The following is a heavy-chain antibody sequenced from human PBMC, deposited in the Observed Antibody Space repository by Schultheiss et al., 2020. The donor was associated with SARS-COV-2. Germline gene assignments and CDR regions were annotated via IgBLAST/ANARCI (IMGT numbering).Heavy chain of an antibody. D-gene: IGHD2-21*02. CDR2: ISGSGGST. CDR1: GFTVTNAW. J-gene: IGHJ6*02. V-gene: IGHV3-23*01. CDR3: ARGRAYCGGDCYSPLGV. Sequence: GGSLRLSCVVSGFTVTNAWMTWVRQAPGKGLEWVSAISGSGGSTYYADSVKGRFTISRDNSKNTLYLQMNSLRAEDTAVYYCARGRAYCGGDCYSPLGVWGQGTTVTVSS.